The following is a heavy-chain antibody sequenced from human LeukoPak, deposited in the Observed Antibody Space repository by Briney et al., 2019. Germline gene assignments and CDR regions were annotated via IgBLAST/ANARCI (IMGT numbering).Heavy chain of an antibody. CDR3: GKAITMIVVVPFDY. D-gene: IGHD3-22*01. J-gene: IGHJ4*02. Sequence: GGSLRLSCAASGFTFSSYAMSWVRQAPGKGLEWVSAISGSGGSTYYADSVKGRFTISRDNSKNTLYLQMNSLRAEDTAVYYCGKAITMIVVVPFDYWGQGTLVTVSS. CDR1: GFTFSSYA. V-gene: IGHV3-23*01. CDR2: ISGSGGST.